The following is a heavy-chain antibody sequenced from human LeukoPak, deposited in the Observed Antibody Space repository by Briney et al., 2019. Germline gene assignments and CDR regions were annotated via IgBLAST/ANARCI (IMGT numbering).Heavy chain of an antibody. J-gene: IGHJ4*02. CDR2: IYWNDDK. CDR3: AHTHPLYYFDY. V-gene: IGHV2-5*01. Sequence: SGPTLVKPTQTLTLTCTFSGFSLSTSGWGVGWILQSPGKPLEWLALIYWNDDKRYSPSLKSRLTITKDTSKNQVVLTMTNMDPVDTATYYCAHTHPLYYFDYWGQGTLVTVSS. CDR1: GFSLSTSGWG.